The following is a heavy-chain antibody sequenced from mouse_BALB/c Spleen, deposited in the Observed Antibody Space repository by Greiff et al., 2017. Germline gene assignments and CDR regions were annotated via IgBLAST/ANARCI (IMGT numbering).Heavy chain of an antibody. V-gene: IGHV5-9-4*01. CDR3: ARSLDWYFDV. CDR2: ISSGGSYT. CDR1: GFTFSSYA. J-gene: IGHJ1*01. Sequence: EVQLQESGGGLVKPGGSLKLSCAASGFTFSSYAMSWVRQSPEKRLEWVAEISSGGSYTYYPDTVTGRFTISRDNAKNTLYLEMSSLRSEDTAMYYCARSLDWYFDVWGAGTTVTVSS. D-gene: IGHD2-10*02.